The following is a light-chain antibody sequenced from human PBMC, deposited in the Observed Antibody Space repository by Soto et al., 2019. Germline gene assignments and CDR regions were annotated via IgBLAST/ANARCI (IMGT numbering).Light chain of an antibody. CDR3: LQDYNYFT. CDR2: AES. J-gene: IGKJ5*01. CDR1: QGIRND. Sequence: AIQMTQSPSSLSASVGDRVTITCRASQGIRNDLGWYQQKPGKAPKLLIYAESSLQSGVPSRFSGGGSGTDFTLTISSLQPEDFATYYCLQDYNYFTFGQGTRLEIK. V-gene: IGKV1-6*01.